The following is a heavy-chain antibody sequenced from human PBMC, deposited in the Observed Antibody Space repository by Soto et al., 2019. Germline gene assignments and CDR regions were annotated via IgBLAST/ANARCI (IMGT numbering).Heavy chain of an antibody. CDR3: ARGGGRITGTTRGYWFDP. D-gene: IGHD1-7*01. CDR2: MNPNSGNT. CDR1: GYTFTSYD. Sequence: QVQLVQSGAEVKKPGASVKVSCKASGYTFTSYDINWVRQATGQGLEWMGWMNPNSGNTGYAQKFQGRVTMTRNTSISTAYMELSSLRSEYTAVYYCARGGGRITGTTRGYWFDPWGQGTLVTVSS. V-gene: IGHV1-8*01. J-gene: IGHJ5*02.